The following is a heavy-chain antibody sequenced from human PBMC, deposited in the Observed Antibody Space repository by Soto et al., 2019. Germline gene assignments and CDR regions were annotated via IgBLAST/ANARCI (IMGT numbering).Heavy chain of an antibody. CDR1: GYTLTELS. V-gene: IGHV1-24*01. Sequence: ASMKVSCKVSGYTLTELSMHWVRQAPGKGLEWMGGFDPEDGETIYAQKFQGRVTMTEDTSTDTAYMELSSLRSEDTAVYYCATSSYSSGSDAFDIWGQGTMVTVSS. J-gene: IGHJ3*02. CDR3: ATSSYSSGSDAFDI. D-gene: IGHD6-19*01. CDR2: FDPEDGET.